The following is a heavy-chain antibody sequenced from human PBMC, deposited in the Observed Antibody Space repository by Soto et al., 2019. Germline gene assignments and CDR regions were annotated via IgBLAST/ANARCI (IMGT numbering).Heavy chain of an antibody. J-gene: IGHJ6*02. CDR3: ARDGALAYCGGDCYKNPDYYYYGMDV. CDR1: DGYIRSGGCC. D-gene: IGHD2-21*02. CDR2: IYYSGST. V-gene: IGHV4-30-4*01. Sequence: PSETKCVTCTVADGYIRSGGCCWSWIRQPPGKGLEWIGYIYYSGSTYYNPSLKSRVTISVDTSKSQFSLKLSSVTAADTAVYYCARDGALAYCGGDCYKNPDYYYYGMDVWGQGTTVTVSS.